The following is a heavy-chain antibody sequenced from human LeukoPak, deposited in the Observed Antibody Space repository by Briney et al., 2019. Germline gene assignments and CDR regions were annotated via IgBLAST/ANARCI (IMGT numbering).Heavy chain of an antibody. CDR1: GFTFSSYS. J-gene: IGHJ4*02. Sequence: PGGSLRLSCAASGFTFSSYSMNWVRQAPGKGLEWVSYIDSSSTTVLYADSVKGRFTISRDNDKNSLYLQINSQRDEDTAVYFCARDHYWGFDHWGERTLVTVSS. CDR2: IDSSSTTV. CDR3: ARDHYWGFDH. D-gene: IGHD3-16*01. V-gene: IGHV3-48*02.